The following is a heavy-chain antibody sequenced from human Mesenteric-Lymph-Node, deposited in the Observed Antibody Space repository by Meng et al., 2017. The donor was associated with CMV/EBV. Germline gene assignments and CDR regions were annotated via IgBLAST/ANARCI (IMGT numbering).Heavy chain of an antibody. CDR3: ARGPAGYSGYDYYYYYGMDV. CDR2: IYHSGST. CDR1: GGSISSSSYY. V-gene: IGHV4-39*07. D-gene: IGHD5-12*01. J-gene: IGHJ6*02. Sequence: SETLSLTCTVSGGSISSSSYYWGWIRQPPGKGLEWIGSIYHSGSTYHNTSLKSRVTISVDTSKNQFSLKLSSVTAADTAVYYCARGPAGYSGYDYYYYYGMDVWGQGTTVTVSS.